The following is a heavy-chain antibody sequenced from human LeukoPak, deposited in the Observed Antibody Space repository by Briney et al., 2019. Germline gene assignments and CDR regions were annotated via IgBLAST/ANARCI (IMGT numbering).Heavy chain of an antibody. CDR2: VYYSGST. V-gene: IGHV4-59*01. CDR3: AREFYSSGWYIRD. CDR1: GGSFSGYY. D-gene: IGHD6-19*01. J-gene: IGHJ4*02. Sequence: SETLSLTCAVYGGSFSGYYWSWIRQPPGEGLEWIGHVYYSGSTNYNPSLKSRITISVDTSKTQFSLKLSSVTAADTAVYYCAREFYSSGWYIRDWGQGTLVTVSS.